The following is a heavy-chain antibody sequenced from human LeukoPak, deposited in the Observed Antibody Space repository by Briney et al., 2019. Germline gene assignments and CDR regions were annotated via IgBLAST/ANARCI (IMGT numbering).Heavy chain of an antibody. Sequence: ASVKVSCKASGYTFTGYYMHWARHAPGQGLEWMGWINPNSGGTNYAQKFQGRVTMTRDTSISTAYMELSRLRSDDTAVYYCARDWYDYVWGSYRYYFDYWGQGTLVTVSS. D-gene: IGHD3-16*02. CDR3: ARDWYDYVWGSYRYYFDY. CDR2: INPNSGGT. V-gene: IGHV1-2*02. J-gene: IGHJ4*02. CDR1: GYTFTGYY.